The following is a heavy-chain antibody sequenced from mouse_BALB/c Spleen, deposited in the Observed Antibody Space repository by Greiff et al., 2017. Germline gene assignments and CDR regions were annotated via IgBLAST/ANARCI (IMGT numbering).Heavy chain of an antibody. V-gene: IGHV1-14*01. D-gene: IGHD3-1*01. CDR2: INPYNDGT. CDR3: ARGARTLYYAMDY. J-gene: IGHJ4*01. CDR1: GYTFTSYV. Sequence: EVQLQQSGPELVKPGASVKMSCKASGYTFTSYVMHWVKQKPGQGLEWIGDINPYNDGTKYNEKFKGKATLTSDKSSSTAYMELSSLTSEDSAVYYCARGARTLYYAMDYWGQGTSVTVSS.